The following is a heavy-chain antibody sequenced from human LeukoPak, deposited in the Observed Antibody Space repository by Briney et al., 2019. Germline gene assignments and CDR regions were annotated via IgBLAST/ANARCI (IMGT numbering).Heavy chain of an antibody. V-gene: IGHV3-48*03. CDR3: ASAGFGGVIVNLDY. D-gene: IGHD3-16*02. CDR1: GFTFSSYE. CDR2: ISSSGSTI. J-gene: IGHJ4*02. Sequence: PGGSLRLSCAASGFTFSSYEMNWVRQAPGKGLEWVSYISSSGSTIYYADSVKGRFTISRDNAKNSLYLQMNSLRAEDTAVYYCASAGFGGVIVNLDYWGQGTLVTVSS.